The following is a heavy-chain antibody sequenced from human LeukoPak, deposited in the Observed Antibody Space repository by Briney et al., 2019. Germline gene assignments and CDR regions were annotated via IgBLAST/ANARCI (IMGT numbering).Heavy chain of an antibody. V-gene: IGHV1-69*05. CDR1: GGTFSSYA. Sequence: SVKVSCKASGGTFSSYAISWVRLAPGQGLEWMGGIIPIFGTANYAQKFQGRVTITTDESTSTAYMELSSLRSEDTAVYYCAILRSDSSGYPYWYFDHWGRGTLVTVSS. CDR3: AILRSDSSGYPYWYFDH. CDR2: IIPIFGTA. D-gene: IGHD3-22*01. J-gene: IGHJ2*01.